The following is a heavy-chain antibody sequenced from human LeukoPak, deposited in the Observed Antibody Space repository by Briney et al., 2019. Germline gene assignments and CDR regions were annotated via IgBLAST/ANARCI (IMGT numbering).Heavy chain of an antibody. CDR2: IYTSGST. J-gene: IGHJ2*01. CDR1: GGSISSYY. V-gene: IGHV4-4*07. Sequence: SETLSLTCTFSGGSISSYYWSWIRRPAGKGLEWIGRIYTSGSTNYNPSLKSRVTMSVDTSKNQFSLKLSSVTAADTAVYYCAREVFGVDSDWYFYLWGRGTLVTVSS. D-gene: IGHD3-3*01. CDR3: AREVFGVDSDWYFYL.